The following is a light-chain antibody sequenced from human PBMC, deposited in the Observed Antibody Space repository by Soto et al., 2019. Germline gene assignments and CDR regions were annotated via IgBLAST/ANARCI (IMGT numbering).Light chain of an antibody. CDR2: EVS. CDR3: SSYAGSNNPFV. Sequence: QSALTQPPSASGSPGQSVTISCTGTSSDVGGYNYVSWYQQHPGKAPKLMIYEVSKRPSGVPDRFSGSKSGNTASLTVSGLQAEDEADYYCSSYAGSNNPFVFGTGTKVTVL. V-gene: IGLV2-8*01. CDR1: SSDVGGYNY. J-gene: IGLJ1*01.